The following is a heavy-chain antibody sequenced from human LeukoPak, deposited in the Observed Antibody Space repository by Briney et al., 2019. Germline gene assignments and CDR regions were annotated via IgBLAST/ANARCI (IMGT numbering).Heavy chain of an antibody. V-gene: IGHV4-4*02. CDR2: IYHSRNT. D-gene: IGHD6-13*01. J-gene: IGHJ4*02. CDR1: GASISSSNW. CDR3: ARDRGIASTGDTLDY. Sequence: SETLSLTCAVSGASISSSNWWTWVRQPPGKGLEWIGEIYHSRNTNSNPSLKSRVTISVDKSKNHFSLELSSVTAADTAVYYCARDRGIASTGDTLDYWGPGTLVTVSS.